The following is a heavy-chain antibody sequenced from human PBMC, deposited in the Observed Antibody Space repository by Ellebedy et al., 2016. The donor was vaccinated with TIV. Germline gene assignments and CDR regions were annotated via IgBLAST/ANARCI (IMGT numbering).Heavy chain of an antibody. CDR3: ARESEVESRVVTVYCFDY. CDR2: IKEDGSAQ. V-gene: IGHV3-7*01. Sequence: GESLKISCAASGFTFSGYWMSWVRQAPGKGLEWVANIKEDGSAQYYVDSVKGRFTISRDNAKNSLFLQMNSLRVEDTAVYFCARESEVESRVVTVYCFDYWGQGTLVTVSS. CDR1: GFTFSGYW. J-gene: IGHJ4*02. D-gene: IGHD4-23*01.